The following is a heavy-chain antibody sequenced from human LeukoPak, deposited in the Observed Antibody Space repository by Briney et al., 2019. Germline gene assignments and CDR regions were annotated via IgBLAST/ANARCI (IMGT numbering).Heavy chain of an antibody. CDR1: GGTFSSYA. J-gene: IGHJ5*02. Sequence: GASVKVSCKASGGTFSSYAISWVRQAPGQGLEWMGGIIPIFGTANYAQEFQGRVTITADKSTSTAYMELSSLRSEDTAVYYCAVTMSSNWFDPWGQGTLVTVSS. CDR3: AVTMSSNWFDP. D-gene: IGHD4/OR15-4a*01. V-gene: IGHV1-69*06. CDR2: IIPIFGTA.